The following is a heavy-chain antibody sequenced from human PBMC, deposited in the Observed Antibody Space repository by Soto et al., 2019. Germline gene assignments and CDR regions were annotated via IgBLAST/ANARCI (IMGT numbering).Heavy chain of an antibody. D-gene: IGHD6-13*01. CDR1: GGSISSYY. V-gene: IGHV4-59*08. CDR2: IYYSGST. J-gene: IGHJ6*02. Sequence: QVQLQESGPGLVKPSETLSLTCTVSGGSISSYYWSWIRQPPGKGLEWIGYIYYSGSTNYNPSLKSRGPLSVDTSKNQFSLKLSSVTAADTAVYYCARSQLGRTAGTVGGMDVWGQGTTVTVSS. CDR3: ARSQLGRTAGTVGGMDV.